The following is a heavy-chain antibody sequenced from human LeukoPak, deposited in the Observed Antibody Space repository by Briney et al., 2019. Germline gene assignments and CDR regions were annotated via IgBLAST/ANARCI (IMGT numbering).Heavy chain of an antibody. V-gene: IGHV3-7*04. Sequence: GGSLRLSCVAPGFPFSSYWMTWVRQAPGKGLEWVANIKQDGSKKSYVDSVKGRFTISRDNAKNSLYLQMNSLRAEDTAIYYCTRVGYIDEGIDYWGQETLVTVSS. CDR2: IKQDGSKK. CDR3: TRVGYIDEGIDY. CDR1: GFPFSSYW. J-gene: IGHJ4*02. D-gene: IGHD5-24*01.